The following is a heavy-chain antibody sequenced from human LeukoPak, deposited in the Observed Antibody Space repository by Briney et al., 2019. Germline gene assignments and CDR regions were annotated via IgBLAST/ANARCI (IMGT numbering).Heavy chain of an antibody. J-gene: IGHJ3*02. CDR1: GFTFITYA. CDR3: AKDSSIAAAPGAFDI. CDR2: ISVSGGRT. D-gene: IGHD6-6*01. Sequence: TGGSLRLSCAASGFTFITYAMSWVRQAPGKGPEWVSGISVSGGRTDYADSVKGRFTISRDNSKNTLYLQMNSLRAEDTAVYYCAKDSSIAAAPGAFDIWGQGTMVTVSS. V-gene: IGHV3-23*01.